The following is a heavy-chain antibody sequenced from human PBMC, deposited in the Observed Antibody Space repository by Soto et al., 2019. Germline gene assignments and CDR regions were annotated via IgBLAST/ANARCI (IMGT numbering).Heavy chain of an antibody. D-gene: IGHD1-20*01. CDR2: VDYSGTA. J-gene: IGHJ4*02. CDR3: ARITGRHLDY. Sequence: SETLSRTCTVSSGSISVTNVFWGWVRQPPGKGLEWIGNVDYSGTAYFSPSLATRVTFHVDTSKNQFSLTLYSVTAADTAVYYCARITGRHLDYWGQGILVTVS. V-gene: IGHV4-39*01. CDR1: SGSISVTNVF.